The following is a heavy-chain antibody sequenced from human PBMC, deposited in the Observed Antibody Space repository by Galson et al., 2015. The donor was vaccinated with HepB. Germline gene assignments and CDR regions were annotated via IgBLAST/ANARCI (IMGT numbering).Heavy chain of an antibody. J-gene: IGHJ4*02. V-gene: IGHV3-64D*06. Sequence: SLRLSCAASGFTFSSYAMHWVRQAPGKGLEYVSAISSNGGSTYYADSVKGRFTISRDNSKNTLYLQMSSLRAEDTAVYYCVKDQAAAGTHFDYWGQGTLVTVSS. D-gene: IGHD6-13*01. CDR3: VKDQAAAGTHFDY. CDR1: GFTFSSYA. CDR2: ISSNGGST.